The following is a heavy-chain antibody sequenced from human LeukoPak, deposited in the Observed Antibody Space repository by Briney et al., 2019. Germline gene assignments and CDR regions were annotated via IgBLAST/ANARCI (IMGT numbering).Heavy chain of an antibody. D-gene: IGHD3-9*01. CDR2: INPNSGGT. Sequence: ASVKVSCKASGYTFTGYYMHWVRQAPGQGLEWMGWINPNSGGTNYAQKFQGRVTMTRDTSISTAYMELSRLTSDDTAVYYCTRRRWGATGDSFDIWGQGTTVTVSS. V-gene: IGHV1-2*02. J-gene: IGHJ3*02. CDR1: GYTFTGYY. CDR3: TRRRWGATGDSFDI.